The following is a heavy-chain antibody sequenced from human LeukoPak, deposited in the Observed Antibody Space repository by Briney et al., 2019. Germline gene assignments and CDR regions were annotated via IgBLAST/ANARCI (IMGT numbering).Heavy chain of an antibody. CDR1: GFTFSSYG. J-gene: IGHJ4*02. Sequence: PGGSLRLSCAASGFTFSSYGMHWVRQAPGKGLEWAAVISYDRSNKYYADSVKGRFTISRDNSKNTLYLQMNSLRAEDTAVYYCAKYYYDSSGSRHFDYWGQGTLVTVSS. CDR3: AKYYYDSSGSRHFDY. D-gene: IGHD3-22*01. CDR2: ISYDRSNK. V-gene: IGHV3-30*18.